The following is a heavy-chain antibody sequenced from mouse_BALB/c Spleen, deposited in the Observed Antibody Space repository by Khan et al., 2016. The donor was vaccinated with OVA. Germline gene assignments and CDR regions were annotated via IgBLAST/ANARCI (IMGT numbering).Heavy chain of an antibody. CDR2: VNPSNGGT. Sequence: EVQLQQSGPDLVKPGASVKISCTASGYSFTAYYMHWVKESHGKTLECIGRVNPSNGGTTYNQKFRGKAILTVDKSSSTAYMELRSLTSEDSAVYYCIRVYEFFPYWGQGTLVTFSA. CDR3: IRVYEFFPY. J-gene: IGHJ3*01. D-gene: IGHD2-14*01. V-gene: IGHV1-18*01. CDR1: GYSFTAYY.